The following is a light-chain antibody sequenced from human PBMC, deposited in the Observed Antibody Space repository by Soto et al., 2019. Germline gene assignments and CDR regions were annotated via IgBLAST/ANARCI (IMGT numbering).Light chain of an antibody. CDR2: GAS. CDR3: LQDYNYPHT. J-gene: IGKJ2*01. CDR1: QGIRSD. V-gene: IGKV1-6*01. Sequence: AIQMTQSPSSLSASVGDRVTITCRASQGIRSDLGWHQQKPGIAPKLLIYGASTLQSGVPSRFSGSGSGTDFTLTISSLQPEDFATYFCLQDYNYPHTFGQGTKLEIK.